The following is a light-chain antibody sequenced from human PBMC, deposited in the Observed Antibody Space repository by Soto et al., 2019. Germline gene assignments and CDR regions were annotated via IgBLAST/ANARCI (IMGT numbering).Light chain of an antibody. J-gene: IGLJ1*01. CDR1: SSDVGGYNY. CDR3: CSYAGRYTYV. Sequence: QSALTQPRSVSGSPGQSVTISCTGTSSDVGGYNYASWYQQHPGKAPKLMIYDVSERPSGVPDRFSGSMPGNAASLTISGLQAEDEADYYCCSYAGRYTYVFGTGTKLTVL. V-gene: IGLV2-11*01. CDR2: DVS.